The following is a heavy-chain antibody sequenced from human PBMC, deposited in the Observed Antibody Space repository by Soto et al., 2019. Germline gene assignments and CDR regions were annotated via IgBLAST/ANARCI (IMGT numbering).Heavy chain of an antibody. CDR3: AHRPPKYSTAWLAFDI. CDR2: ISWNDER. CDR1: GFSLTTHGVG. Sequence: QISLKESGPPLVKPTQTLTLTCSFSGFSLTTHGVGVGWIRQPPGKALEWLAFISWNDERRYSPSLKTRLTITKDTSKNQVVLTMTNVDPADTGTYFCAHRPPKYSTAWLAFDIWGQGTKVAVSS. V-gene: IGHV2-5*01. D-gene: IGHD6-13*01. J-gene: IGHJ3*02.